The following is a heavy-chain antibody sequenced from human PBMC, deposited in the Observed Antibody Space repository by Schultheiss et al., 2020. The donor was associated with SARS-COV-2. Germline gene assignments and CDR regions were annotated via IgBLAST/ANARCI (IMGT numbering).Heavy chain of an antibody. Sequence: GESLKISCAASGFTVSSNYMSWVRQAPGKGLEWVSVIYSGGSTYYADSVKGRFTISRDNSKNTLYLQMNSLRAEDTAVYYCARDSCGGDCYWYFDLWGRGTLVTVSS. V-gene: IGHV3-53*01. J-gene: IGHJ2*01. CDR3: ARDSCGGDCYWYFDL. D-gene: IGHD2-21*01. CDR2: IYSGGST. CDR1: GFTVSSNY.